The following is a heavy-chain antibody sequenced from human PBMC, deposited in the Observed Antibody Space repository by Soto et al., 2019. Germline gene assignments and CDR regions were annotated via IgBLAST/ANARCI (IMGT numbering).Heavy chain of an antibody. CDR1: GFTFSSYS. J-gene: IGHJ5*02. D-gene: IGHD2-2*01. V-gene: IGHV3-21*01. CDR2: ISSSSSYI. Sequence: EVQLVESGGGLVKPGGSLRLSCAASGFTFSSYSMNWVRQAPGKGLEWVSSISSSSSYIYYADSVKGRFTISRDIAKNSLYLQMNSLRAEDTAVYYCARYPGYCSSTSCPGYWFDPWGQGTLVTVSS. CDR3: ARYPGYCSSTSCPGYWFDP.